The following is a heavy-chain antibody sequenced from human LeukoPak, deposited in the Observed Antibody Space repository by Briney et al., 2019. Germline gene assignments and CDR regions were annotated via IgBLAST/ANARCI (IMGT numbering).Heavy chain of an antibody. CDR3: ARGARPADYYDSSGSFSDY. J-gene: IGHJ4*02. CDR1: GFTFSSYS. D-gene: IGHD3-22*01. CDR2: ISSSSSYI. Sequence: GGSLRLSCAASGFTFSSYSMNWVRQAPGKGLGWVSSISSSSSYIYYADSVKGRFTISRDNAKNSLYLQMNSLRAEDTAVYYCARGARPADYYDSSGSFSDYWGQGTLVTVSS. V-gene: IGHV3-21*01.